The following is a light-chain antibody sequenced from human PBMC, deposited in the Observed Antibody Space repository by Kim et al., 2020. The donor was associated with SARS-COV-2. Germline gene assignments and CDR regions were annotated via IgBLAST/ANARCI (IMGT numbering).Light chain of an antibody. Sequence: QSVTISCTGTSSDVGGHNYVCWYRQHPGKAPNLLIFEVNKRPFGVPDRFSGSKSGNTASLTVSGLQAEDEADYYCSSYTNTNNLVFGGGTQLTVL. J-gene: IGLJ2*01. CDR2: EVN. CDR1: SSDVGGHNY. CDR3: SSYTNTNNLV. V-gene: IGLV2-8*01.